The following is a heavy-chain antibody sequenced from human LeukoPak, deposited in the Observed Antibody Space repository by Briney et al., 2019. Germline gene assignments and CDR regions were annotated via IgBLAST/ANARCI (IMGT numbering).Heavy chain of an antibody. V-gene: IGHV3-33*01. Sequence: GGSLRLSCAASGFTFSSYGMHWVRQAPGKGLEWVAIIWSDGSNKYYADSVKGRFTISRGNSKNTLYLQMNSLRAEDTAVYYCARADSSSWPGEAFDAWGQGTMVTVSS. CDR3: ARADSSSWPGEAFDA. CDR2: IWSDGSNK. D-gene: IGHD6-13*01. CDR1: GFTFSSYG. J-gene: IGHJ3*01.